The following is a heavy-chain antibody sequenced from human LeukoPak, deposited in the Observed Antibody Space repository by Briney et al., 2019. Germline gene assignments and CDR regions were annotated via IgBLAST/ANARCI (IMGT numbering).Heavy chain of an antibody. V-gene: IGHV1-69*04. J-gene: IGHJ3*02. CDR2: IIPILGIA. CDR3: ARDQSSIAARHAFDI. Sequence: GASVKVSCKASGYTFTGYYMHWVRQAPGQGLEWMGRIIPILGIANYAQKFQGRVTITADKSTSTAYMELSSLRSEDTAVYYCARDQSSIAARHAFDIWGQGTMVTVSS. D-gene: IGHD6-6*01. CDR1: GYTFTGYY.